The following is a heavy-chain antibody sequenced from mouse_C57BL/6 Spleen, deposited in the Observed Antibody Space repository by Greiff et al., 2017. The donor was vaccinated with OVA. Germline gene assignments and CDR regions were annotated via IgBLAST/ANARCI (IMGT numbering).Heavy chain of an antibody. CDR3: AREGTYYSNYDYFDY. CDR1: GYSITSGYY. CDR2: ISYAGSN. J-gene: IGHJ2*01. Sequence: EVQLQESGPGLVKPSQSLSLTCSVTGYSITSGYYWNWIRQFPGNKLEWMGYISYAGSNNYNPSLKNRISITRDTSKNQFFLKLNSVTTEDTATYYCAREGTYYSNYDYFDYWGQGTTLTVSS. V-gene: IGHV3-6*01. D-gene: IGHD2-5*01.